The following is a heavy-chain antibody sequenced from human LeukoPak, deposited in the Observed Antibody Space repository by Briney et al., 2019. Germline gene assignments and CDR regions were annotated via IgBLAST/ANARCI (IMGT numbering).Heavy chain of an antibody. CDR1: GFTFSSYE. V-gene: IGHV3-48*03. CDR3: ASDPGYNNGA. Sequence: GGSLRLSCAASGFTFSSYEMNWVRQAPGKGLEWVSYISSSGSTTYYADSVKGRFTISRDNAKNSLYLQMNSLRAEDTAVYYCASDPGYNNGAWGQGTLLTVSS. CDR2: ISSSGSTT. J-gene: IGHJ5*02. D-gene: IGHD6-19*01.